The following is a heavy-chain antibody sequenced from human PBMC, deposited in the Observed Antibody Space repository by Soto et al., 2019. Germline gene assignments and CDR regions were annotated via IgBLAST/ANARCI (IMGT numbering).Heavy chain of an antibody. CDR1: GGSITDGLYY. V-gene: IGHV4-39*02. J-gene: IGHJ4*02. D-gene: IGHD3-3*01. CDR2: VYYTGRT. Sequence: QLQLQESGPGPVKPSETLSLTCTVSGGSITDGLYYWGWIRQPPGKELEWIGSVYYTGRTFYNPSLKSRITISADTSQNQFSLRFTCVTAAEMAVYFWARDQFNVNAIHFDSWGQGTLVTVSS. CDR3: ARDQFNVNAIHFDS.